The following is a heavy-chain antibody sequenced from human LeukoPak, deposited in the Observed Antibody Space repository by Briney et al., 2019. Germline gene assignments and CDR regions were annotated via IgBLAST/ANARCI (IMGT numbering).Heavy chain of an antibody. J-gene: IGHJ3*02. CDR2: INPNSGGT. Sequence: ASVKVSCKTSGYTFNAYYMHWVRQAPGQGLEWMGWINPNSGGTNYAQKFQGRVTMTRDTSISTAYMELSRLRSDDTAVYYCARDFSPYHAFDIWGQGTMVTVSS. V-gene: IGHV1-2*02. CDR3: ARDFSPYHAFDI. CDR1: GYTFNAYY. D-gene: IGHD2-2*02.